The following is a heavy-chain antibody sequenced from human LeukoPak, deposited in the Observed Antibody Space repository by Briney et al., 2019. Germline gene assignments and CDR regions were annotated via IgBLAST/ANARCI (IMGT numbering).Heavy chain of an antibody. Sequence: SETLSLTCAVYGGSFSGYYWSWIRQPPGKGLEWIGEINHSGSTNYNPSLQSRVTISVDMSKNQFSLKLSSVTAADTAVYYCARSPVYYGSGGDAFDVWGQGTMVTVSS. V-gene: IGHV4-34*01. D-gene: IGHD3-10*01. CDR3: ARSPVYYGSGGDAFDV. J-gene: IGHJ3*01. CDR1: GGSFSGYY. CDR2: INHSGST.